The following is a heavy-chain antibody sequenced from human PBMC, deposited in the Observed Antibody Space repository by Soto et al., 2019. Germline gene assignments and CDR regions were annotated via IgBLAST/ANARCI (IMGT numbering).Heavy chain of an antibody. V-gene: IGHV4-61*03. CDR2: IYYSGST. Sequence: QVQLQESGPGLVKPSETLSLTCTVSGGSVSSGRFYWSWIRQPPGKGLEWIGYIYYSGSTKYNSSRRSRVTISVDTSKNHLSLKLTSVTAADTAVYYCARSGSGSGWLGGQGTLVTVSS. J-gene: IGHJ4*02. D-gene: IGHD6-19*01. CDR1: GGSVSSGRFY. CDR3: ARSGSGSGWL.